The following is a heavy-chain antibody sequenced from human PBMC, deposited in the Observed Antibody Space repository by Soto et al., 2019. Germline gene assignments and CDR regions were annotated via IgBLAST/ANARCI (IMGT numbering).Heavy chain of an antibody. D-gene: IGHD3-3*01. J-gene: IGHJ4*02. CDR2: ISGSGGST. CDR1: GFTFSSYA. CDR3: AKDSPILGVVTPYYFDY. Sequence: EVQLLESGGGLVQPGGSLRLSCAASGFTFSSYAMSWVRQAPGKGLEWVSAISGSGGSTYYADSVKGRFTISRDNSKNTLYLQMNSLRAEDTAVYYCAKDSPILGVVTPYYFDYWGQGTLVTVSS. V-gene: IGHV3-23*01.